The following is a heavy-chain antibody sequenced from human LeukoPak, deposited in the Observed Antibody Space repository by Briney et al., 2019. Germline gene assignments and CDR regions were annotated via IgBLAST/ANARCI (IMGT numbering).Heavy chain of an antibody. J-gene: IGHJ4*02. D-gene: IGHD6-19*01. V-gene: IGHV3-9*01. CDR1: GFTFDDYA. CDR3: AKDVSGWYGFDY. CDR2: ISWNSGSI. Sequence: PGRSLRLSCAASGFTFDDYAMHWVRQAPGKGLEWVSGISWNSGSIGYADSVKGRFTISRDNAKNSLYLQMNSLRAEDTALYYCAKDVSGWYGFDYWGQGTLVTVSS.